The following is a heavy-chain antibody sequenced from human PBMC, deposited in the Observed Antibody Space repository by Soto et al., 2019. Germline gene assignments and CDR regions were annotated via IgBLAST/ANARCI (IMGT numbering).Heavy chain of an antibody. D-gene: IGHD2-15*01. CDR2: IYYSGST. V-gene: IGHV4-59*01. Sequence: PSETLSLTCTVAGGSISSYYWSWIRQPPGKGLEWIGYIYYSGSTNYNPSLKSRVTISVDTSKNQFSLKLSSVTAADTAVYYCARERFECSGGSCYYGDYYMDVWGKGTTVTVSS. J-gene: IGHJ6*03. CDR3: ARERFECSGGSCYYGDYYMDV. CDR1: GGSISSYY.